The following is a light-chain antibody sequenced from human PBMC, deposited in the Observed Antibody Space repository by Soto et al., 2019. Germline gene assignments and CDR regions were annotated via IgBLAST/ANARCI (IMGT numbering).Light chain of an antibody. CDR3: SSYTSASTPIV. J-gene: IGLJ2*01. V-gene: IGLV2-14*01. CDR2: DVS. CDR1: GSDVGGYNY. Sequence: QSALTQPASVSGSPGQSISISCTGTGSDVGGYNYVSWYQQHPGKAPKVMIYDVSNRPSGVSNRFSGSKSGNTASLTISVLQAEDEADYYCSSYTSASTPIVFSGGTKLTVL.